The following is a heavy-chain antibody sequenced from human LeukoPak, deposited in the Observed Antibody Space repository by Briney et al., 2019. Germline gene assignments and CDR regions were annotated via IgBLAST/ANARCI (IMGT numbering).Heavy chain of an antibody. CDR1: GFTFSNYW. CDR2: IKSDGRTT. J-gene: IGHJ4*02. V-gene: IGHV3-74*01. Sequence: GGSLRLSCAASGFTFSNYWMHWVRQPPGKGLVWVSRIKSDGRTTYYADSVKGRFTISRDDAKNTLYLQMNSLRAEDTAVYYCARAGVAVAYFYYFDYWGQGSLVTVSS. CDR3: ARAGVAVAYFYYFDY. D-gene: IGHD6-19*01.